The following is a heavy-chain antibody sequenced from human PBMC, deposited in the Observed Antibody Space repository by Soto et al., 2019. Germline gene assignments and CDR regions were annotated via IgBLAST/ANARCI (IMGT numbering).Heavy chain of an antibody. Sequence: GESLKISCKGSGYSFTSYWISWVRQMPGKGLEWMGIIYPGDSDTRYSPSFQGQVTISADKSISTAYLQWSSLKASDTAIYCARHARGDSGYANPKSPGYCYGMDVWGQGTTVTVSS. CDR1: GYSFTSYW. J-gene: IGHJ6*02. V-gene: IGHV5-51*01. CDR2: IYPGDSDT. CDR3: ARHARGDSGYANPKSPGYCYGMDV. D-gene: IGHD5-12*01.